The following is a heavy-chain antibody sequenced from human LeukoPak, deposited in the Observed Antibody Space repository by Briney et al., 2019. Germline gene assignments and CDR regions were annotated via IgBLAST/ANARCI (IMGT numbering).Heavy chain of an antibody. J-gene: IGHJ4*02. CDR2: IYHSGST. D-gene: IGHD6-13*01. Sequence: SETLSLTCAVSGGSISSSNWWSWVRQPPGKGLEWTGEIYHSGSTNYNPSLKSRVTISVDKSKNQFSLRLSSVTAADTAMYYCARDVVAAAGTWDYWGQGTLVTVSS. CDR1: GGSISSSNW. CDR3: ARDVVAAAGTWDY. V-gene: IGHV4-4*02.